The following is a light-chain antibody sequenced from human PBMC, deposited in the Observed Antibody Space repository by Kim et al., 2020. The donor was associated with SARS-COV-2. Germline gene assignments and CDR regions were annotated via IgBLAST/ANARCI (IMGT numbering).Light chain of an antibody. V-gene: IGKV3-15*01. CDR1: QSVSNN. J-gene: IGKJ2*01. Sequence: EIVMTQSPATLSVSPGERATLSCRASQSVSNNLAWYQQKPGQAPRLLIYGASTRATGVPARFSGSGSGTEFTVTISSLQSEDSAVYYCQQYNNWPYTLGQGTKLEI. CDR2: GAS. CDR3: QQYNNWPYT.